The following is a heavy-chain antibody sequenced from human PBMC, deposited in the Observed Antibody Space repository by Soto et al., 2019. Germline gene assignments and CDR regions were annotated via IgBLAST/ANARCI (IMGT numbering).Heavy chain of an antibody. Sequence: QVRLQQWGAGLLKPSETLSLTCAVYGGSFSGYYWSWIRQPPGKGLEWIGEINHSGSTNYNPSLKSRVTISVDTSKNQFSLKLSSVTAADTAVYYCARGRGSSWYPIDYWGQGTLVTVSS. V-gene: IGHV4-34*01. CDR3: ARGRGSSWYPIDY. D-gene: IGHD6-13*01. CDR2: INHSGST. J-gene: IGHJ4*02. CDR1: GGSFSGYY.